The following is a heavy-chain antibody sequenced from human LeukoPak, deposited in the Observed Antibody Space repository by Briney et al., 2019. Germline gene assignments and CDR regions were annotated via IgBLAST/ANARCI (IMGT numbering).Heavy chain of an antibody. J-gene: IGHJ4*02. V-gene: IGHV4-59*01. CDR1: GGSISSYY. Sequence: SETLSLTCTVSGGSISSYYWSWIRKPPGKGLEWIGYIYYSGSTNYNPSLKSRVTISVDTSKNQFSLKLSSVTAADTAVYYCAGTPVYGIAVAGTLDYWGQGTLVTVSS. CDR3: AGTPVYGIAVAGTLDY. CDR2: IYYSGST. D-gene: IGHD6-19*01.